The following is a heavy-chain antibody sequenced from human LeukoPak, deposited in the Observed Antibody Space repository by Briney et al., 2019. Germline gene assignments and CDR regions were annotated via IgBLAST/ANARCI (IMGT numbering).Heavy chain of an antibody. J-gene: IGHJ4*02. D-gene: IGHD3-10*01. CDR3: ARGVYYGSGSYYNPFDY. Sequence: ASVKVSCKASGYTFTSHDINWVRQATGQGLEWMGWMNPNSGNTGYAQKFQGRVTMTRNTSISTAYMELSSLRSEDTAVYYCARGVYYGSGSYYNPFDYWGQGTLVTVSS. CDR2: MNPNSGNT. CDR1: GYTFTSHD. V-gene: IGHV1-8*01.